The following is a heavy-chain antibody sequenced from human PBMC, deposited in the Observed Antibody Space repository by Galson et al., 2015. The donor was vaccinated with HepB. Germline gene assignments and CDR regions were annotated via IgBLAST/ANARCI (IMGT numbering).Heavy chain of an antibody. CDR2: IYYSGST. CDR1: GGSISSSSYY. J-gene: IGHJ4*02. Sequence: ETLSLTCTVSGGSISSSSYYWGWIRQPPGKGLEWIGSIYYSGSTYYNPSLKSRVTISVDTSKNQFSLKLSSVTAADTAVYYCARHQRGYYGSGGYPFDYWGQGTLVTVSS. D-gene: IGHD3-10*01. CDR3: ARHQRGYYGSGGYPFDY. V-gene: IGHV4-39*01.